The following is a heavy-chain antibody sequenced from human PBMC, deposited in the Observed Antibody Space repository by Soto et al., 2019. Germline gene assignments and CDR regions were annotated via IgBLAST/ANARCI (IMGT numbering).Heavy chain of an antibody. D-gene: IGHD4-4*01. Sequence: PGGSLRLSCAASGFTFSSYGMHWVRQAPGKGLEWVAVIWYDGSNKYYADSVKGRFTISRDNSKNTLYLQMNSLRAEDTAVYYCATPSPDYSNGGPSGYWGQGTLVTVSS. V-gene: IGHV3-33*01. CDR3: ATPSPDYSNGGPSGY. CDR2: IWYDGSNK. CDR1: GFTFSSYG. J-gene: IGHJ4*02.